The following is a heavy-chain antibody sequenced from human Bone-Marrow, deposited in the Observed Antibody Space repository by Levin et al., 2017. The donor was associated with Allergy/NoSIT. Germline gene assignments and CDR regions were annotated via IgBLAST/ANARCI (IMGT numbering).Heavy chain of an antibody. V-gene: IGHV3-7*01. Sequence: GESLKISCTGSGFTFSSNWMSWVRQAPGKGLQWVANIKHDGSTKYYVDSVKGRFTISRDNAKNSLYPQMNSLRDDETVVYYCAGPRNADIDIWGRGTMVAVSS. D-gene: IGHD3-22*01. CDR3: AGPRNADIDI. CDR1: GFTFSSNW. J-gene: IGHJ3*02. CDR2: IKHDGSTK.